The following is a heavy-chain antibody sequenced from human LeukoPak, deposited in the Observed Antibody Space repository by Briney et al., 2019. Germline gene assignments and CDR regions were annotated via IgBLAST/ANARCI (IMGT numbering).Heavy chain of an antibody. CDR3: AKDRLGAMMYFDF. CDR1: GFTFSSYA. D-gene: IGHD1-26*01. CDR2: ISYDGTNK. J-gene: IGHJ4*02. V-gene: IGHV3-30*04. Sequence: GGSLRLSCAASGFTFSSYAMHWVRQAPGKGLEWAAVISYDGTNKYYADSVKGRFTISRDNSKNTLYLQMNSLRVEDTAVYYCAKDRLGAMMYFDFWGQGTLATVSS.